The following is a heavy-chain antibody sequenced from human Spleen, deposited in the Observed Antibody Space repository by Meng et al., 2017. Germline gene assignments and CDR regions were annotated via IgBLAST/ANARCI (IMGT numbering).Heavy chain of an antibody. V-gene: IGHV3-53*01. D-gene: IGHD1-26*01. CDR1: GFTVSSNY. J-gene: IGHJ4*02. CDR2: IYSGGST. CDR3: ARDSKGAMGN. Sequence: GESLKISCAASGFTVSSNYMTWVRQAPGKGLEWVSVIYSGGSTYYADSVKGRFTISRDKSKNTLYLKMNSLKAEDTAVYYCARDSKGAMGNWGQGTLVTVSS.